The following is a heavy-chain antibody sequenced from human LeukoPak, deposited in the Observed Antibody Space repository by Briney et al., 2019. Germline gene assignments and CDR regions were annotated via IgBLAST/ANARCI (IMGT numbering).Heavy chain of an antibody. Sequence: SVKVSCKASGGTFSSYAISWVRQAPGQGLEWMGRIIPIFGTANYAQKYQGRVTITTDESTSTAYMELSSLRSEDTAVYYCARAPVTMVRGVPTTYNRFDPWGQGTLVTVSS. V-gene: IGHV1-69*05. CDR1: GGTFSSYA. CDR3: ARAPVTMVRGVPTTYNRFDP. J-gene: IGHJ5*02. CDR2: IIPIFGTA. D-gene: IGHD3-10*01.